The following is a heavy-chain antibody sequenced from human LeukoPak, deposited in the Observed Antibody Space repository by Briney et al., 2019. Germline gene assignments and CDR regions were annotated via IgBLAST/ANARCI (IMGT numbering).Heavy chain of an antibody. CDR3: AKDIVVVPAAMKYYYYYGMGV. Sequence: GGSLRLSCAASGFTFSSYGMHWVRQAPGKGLEWVAVISYDGSNKYYADSVKGRFTISRDNSKNTLYLQMNSLRAEDTAVYYCAKDIVVVPAAMKYYYYYGMGVWGQGTTVTVSS. CDR1: GFTFSSYG. J-gene: IGHJ6*02. CDR2: ISYDGSNK. D-gene: IGHD2-2*01. V-gene: IGHV3-30*18.